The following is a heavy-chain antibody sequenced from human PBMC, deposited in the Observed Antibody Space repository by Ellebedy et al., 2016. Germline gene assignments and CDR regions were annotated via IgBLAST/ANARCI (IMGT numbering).Heavy chain of an antibody. D-gene: IGHD2-8*01. CDR1: GFTFSGYG. J-gene: IGHJ6*02. CDR3: ARDVATIPLMVSGYGMDV. Sequence: GESLKISCAASGFTFSGYGMHWVRQAPGKGLERVAVIWYDGSSALYADSVKGRFTISRDNSKNTLYLQMNSLRAEDTAVYYCARDVATIPLMVSGYGMDVWGRGTTVTVSS. V-gene: IGHV3-33*08. CDR2: IWYDGSSA.